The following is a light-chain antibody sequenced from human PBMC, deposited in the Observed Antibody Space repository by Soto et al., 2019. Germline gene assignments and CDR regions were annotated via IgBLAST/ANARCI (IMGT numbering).Light chain of an antibody. Sequence: IQLTQSPSSQSASVGDTVTITCRASQGISSYLSWYQQKPGKAPKLLIYAASTLQSGVPSRFSGSGSGTDFTLTISSLQPEDFATYYCQQLNSYPSITFGQGTRLEIK. CDR1: QGISSY. CDR3: QQLNSYPSIT. V-gene: IGKV1-9*01. J-gene: IGKJ5*01. CDR2: AAS.